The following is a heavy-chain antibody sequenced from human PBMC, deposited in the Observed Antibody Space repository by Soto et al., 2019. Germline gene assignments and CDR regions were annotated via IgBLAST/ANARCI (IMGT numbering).Heavy chain of an antibody. Sequence: PSETLSLTCTVSGGSMISYYWTWIRQPPGEGLEWIGYVYYTGSTNYNPSLKSRVTMSVDTSKNQFSLKLSSVTAADTAVYYCVGVDGYSYGYSFDYWGHGTLVTVSS. CDR1: GGSMISYY. V-gene: IGHV4-59*08. J-gene: IGHJ4*01. D-gene: IGHD5-18*01. CDR2: VYYTGST. CDR3: VGVDGYSYGYSFDY.